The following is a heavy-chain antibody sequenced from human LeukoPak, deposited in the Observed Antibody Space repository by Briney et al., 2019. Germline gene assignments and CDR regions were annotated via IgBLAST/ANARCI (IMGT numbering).Heavy chain of an antibody. CDR1: GFTFSSYS. V-gene: IGHV3-21*01. CDR3: ARDGVRAAAQFDY. D-gene: IGHD6-13*01. Sequence: GGSLRLSCAASGFTFSSYSMKWVRQAPGKGLEWVSSISSSSSYIYYADSVKGRFTISRDNAKNSLYLQMNSLRAEDTAVYYCARDGVRAAAQFDYWGQGTLVTVSS. J-gene: IGHJ4*02. CDR2: ISSSSSYI.